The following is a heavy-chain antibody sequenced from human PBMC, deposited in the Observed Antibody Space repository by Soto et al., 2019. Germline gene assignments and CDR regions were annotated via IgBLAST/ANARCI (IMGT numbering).Heavy chain of an antibody. V-gene: IGHV3-66*01. D-gene: IGHD1-26*01. Sequence: EVQVVESGGGLVQPGGSLRLSCAASGLTVSSDYMNWVRQAPGKGLEWVSVIYSGGSTYYADSVKGRFTISRDNSKTTLYLQMNSLRVEDRAVYYCARDPGDRNGMIVWGQGTTVTVSS. CDR3: ARDPGDRNGMIV. CDR2: IYSGGST. J-gene: IGHJ6*02. CDR1: GLTVSSDY.